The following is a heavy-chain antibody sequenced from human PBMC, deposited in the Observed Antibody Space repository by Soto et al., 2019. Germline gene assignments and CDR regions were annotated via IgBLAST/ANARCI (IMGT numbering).Heavy chain of an antibody. CDR2: ISGSGGST. D-gene: IGHD4-17*01. V-gene: IGHV3-23*01. CDR1: GFTFSSYA. J-gene: IGHJ2*01. Sequence: EVPLLESGGGLVQPGGSLRLSCAASGFTFSSYAMNWVRQAPGKGLEWVSVISGSGGSTYYADAVKGRFTISRDNSKITRYLQMNRLRAEDTAVYYCATRTVGWYFDLWGRGTLVTVSS. CDR3: ATRTVGWYFDL.